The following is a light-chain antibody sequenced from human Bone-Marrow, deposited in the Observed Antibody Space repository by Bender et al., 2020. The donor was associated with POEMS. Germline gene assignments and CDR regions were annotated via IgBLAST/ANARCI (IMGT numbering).Light chain of an antibody. Sequence: SYVLTQSPSVSVAPGQTARMTCGGDNIATKSVHWYQQKPGQAPVLVVYDDSDRPSGIPERFSGSNSGNTATLAISRVEDGDEADYYCQVWESTSNHVVFGGGTKLTVL. CDR1: NIATKS. J-gene: IGLJ2*01. V-gene: IGLV3-21*02. CDR2: DDS. CDR3: QVWESTSNHVV.